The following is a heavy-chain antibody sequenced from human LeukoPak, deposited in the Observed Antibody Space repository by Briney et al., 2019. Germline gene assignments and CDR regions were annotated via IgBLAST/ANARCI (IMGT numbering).Heavy chain of an antibody. J-gene: IGHJ3*02. CDR2: ISSSSSTI. D-gene: IGHD5-24*01. CDR3: AREGRGDAFDI. Sequence: GGSLRLSCAASGFTFSSYSMNWVRQAPGKGLEWVSYISSSSSTIYYADSVKGRFTISRDNAKNSLYLQMNSLRAEDTAVYYCAREGRGDAFDIWGQGTMVTVSS. V-gene: IGHV3-48*01. CDR1: GFTFSSYS.